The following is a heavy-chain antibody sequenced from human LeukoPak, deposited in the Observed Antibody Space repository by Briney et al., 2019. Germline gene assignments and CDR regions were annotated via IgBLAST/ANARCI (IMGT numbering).Heavy chain of an antibody. CDR2: ISYDGSNK. Sequence: GGSLRLSCAASGFTVSSNYMSWVRQAPGKGLEWVAVISYDGSNKYYADSVKGRFTISRDNSKNTLFLHMNGLRAEDTAVFYCAKDMKGYTYGFADYWGQGTLVTVSS. V-gene: IGHV3-30*18. CDR3: AKDMKGYTYGFADY. J-gene: IGHJ4*02. CDR1: GFTVSSNY. D-gene: IGHD5-18*01.